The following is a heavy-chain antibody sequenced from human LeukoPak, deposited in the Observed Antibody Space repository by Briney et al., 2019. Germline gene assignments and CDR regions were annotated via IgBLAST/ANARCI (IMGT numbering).Heavy chain of an antibody. CDR2: ISSSSSYI. J-gene: IGHJ4*02. CDR1: GFTFSSYS. V-gene: IGHV3-21*04. D-gene: IGHD6-13*01. Sequence: GGSLRLSCAASGFTFSSYSMNWVRQAPGKGLEWVSSISSSSSYIYYADSVKGRFTISRDNAKNSLYLQMNSLRAEDTAVYYCARAAAAAGILFDYWGQGTLVTVSS. CDR3: ARAAAAAGILFDY.